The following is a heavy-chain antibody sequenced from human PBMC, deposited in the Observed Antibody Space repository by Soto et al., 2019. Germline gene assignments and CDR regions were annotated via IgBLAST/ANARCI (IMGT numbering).Heavy chain of an antibody. D-gene: IGHD1-26*01. CDR2: TSAYNGDT. J-gene: IGHJ4*02. CDR1: GYTFTYYA. Sequence: ASVKGSCKASGYTFTYYALSWVRQAPGQGLEWMGWTSAYNGDTNYAQNFQGRLTLTTDTSTTTAYMELRSLRSDDTAIYYCAREAGSGSYYPEDYWGQGTLVTVSS. CDR3: AREAGSGSYYPEDY. V-gene: IGHV1-18*04.